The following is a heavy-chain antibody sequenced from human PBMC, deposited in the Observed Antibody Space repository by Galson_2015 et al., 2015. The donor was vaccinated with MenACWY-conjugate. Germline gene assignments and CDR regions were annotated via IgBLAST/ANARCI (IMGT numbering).Heavy chain of an antibody. Sequence: SLRLSCAASGFTFSTYCMNWVRQAPGKGLVWLSRILSAGTSTCYADSVRGRFTISRDNAKNILYLQMNSLRVEDTAVYYCARGGEDSSNHGGDWGQGTMVTVSS. J-gene: IGHJ4*02. V-gene: IGHV3-74*01. CDR1: GFTFSTYC. CDR3: ARGGEDSSNHGGD. D-gene: IGHD4-23*01. CDR2: ILSAGTST.